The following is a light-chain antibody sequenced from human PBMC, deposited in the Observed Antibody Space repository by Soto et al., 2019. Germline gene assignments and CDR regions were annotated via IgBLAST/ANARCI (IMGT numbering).Light chain of an antibody. CDR2: EVN. CDR3: CSDTSSSVL. V-gene: IGLV2-18*02. Sequence: QSALTQPPSVSGSPGQSVTISCTGTSSDFGSYNRVSWYQQPPGTAPKLMIYEVNNRPSGVPDRFYGSKSGNTASLTISGLQAEDEADYYCCSDTSSSVLFGGGTKLTVL. CDR1: SSDFGSYNR. J-gene: IGLJ2*01.